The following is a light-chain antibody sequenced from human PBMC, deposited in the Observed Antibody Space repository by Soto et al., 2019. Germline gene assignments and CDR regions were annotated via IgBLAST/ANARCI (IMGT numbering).Light chain of an antibody. CDR3: QQYNTWPPDRT. CDR1: QSVGSN. V-gene: IGKV3-15*01. CDR2: GAS. Sequence: EIVMTQSPATLSVSPGERATLSCRASQSVGSNLAWYQLKPGQAPRVLIYGASTRATGIPARFSGSGSGTDFTLTISSLQSEDFAIYFCQQYNTWPPDRTFGQGTKVEIK. J-gene: IGKJ1*01.